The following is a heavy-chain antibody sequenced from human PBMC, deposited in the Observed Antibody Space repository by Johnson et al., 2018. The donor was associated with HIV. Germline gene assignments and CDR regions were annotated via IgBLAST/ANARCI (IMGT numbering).Heavy chain of an antibody. CDR2: ISYDGSNN. J-gene: IGHJ3*02. V-gene: IGHV3-30*04. CDR1: GFTFSSYA. Sequence: QVQLVESGGGVVQPGRSLRLSCAASGFTFSSYAIHWVRQAPGKGLQWVAIISYDGSNNYYADSVKGRFTISRDNSKNTLYLQMNSLRAEDTAVYYCAREYDAFDIWGQGTMVTVSS. CDR3: AREYDAFDI.